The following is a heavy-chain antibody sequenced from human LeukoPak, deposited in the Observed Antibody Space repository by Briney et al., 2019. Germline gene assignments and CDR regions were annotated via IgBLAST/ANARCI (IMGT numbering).Heavy chain of an antibody. J-gene: IGHJ4*02. V-gene: IGHV4-39*01. Sequence: ASETLSLTCTVSGGSISSSSYFWGWIRQPPGKGLEWVGSISYSGSTFYNPSLRSRVTISVDSSKNQFSLNLSSVTAADTAVFFCARHVTIPAAGIPRHFDSWGQGALVTVSS. CDR1: GGSISSSSYF. CDR2: ISYSGST. D-gene: IGHD6-13*01. CDR3: ARHVTIPAAGIPRHFDS.